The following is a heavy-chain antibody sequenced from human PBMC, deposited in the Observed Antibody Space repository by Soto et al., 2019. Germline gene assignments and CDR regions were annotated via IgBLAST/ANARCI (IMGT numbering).Heavy chain of an antibody. CDR2: INSDGSST. D-gene: IGHD2-2*02. J-gene: IGHJ6*02. Sequence: GGSLRLSCAASGFTFSSYWMHWVRQAPGKGLVWVSRINSDGSSTSYADSVKGRFTISRDNAKNTLYLQMNSLRAEDTAVYYCAIDPGYCSSTSCYTSGQDVWGQGTTVTVSS. V-gene: IGHV3-74*01. CDR1: GFTFSSYW. CDR3: AIDPGYCSSTSCYTSGQDV.